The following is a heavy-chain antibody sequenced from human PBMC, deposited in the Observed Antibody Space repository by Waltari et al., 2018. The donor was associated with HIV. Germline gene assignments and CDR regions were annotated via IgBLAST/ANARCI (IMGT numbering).Heavy chain of an antibody. J-gene: IGHJ4*02. CDR2: ISSSGSTI. Sequence: EVKLVESGGGLVQPLGSLRLSCAGSGFTFSSYEMHWVRPAPGKGLEWLSYISSSGSTIYYADSVKGRFTISRDNAKNSLYLQMNSLRAEDTAVYYCARDGILGPTTPFDYWGQGTLVTVSS. V-gene: IGHV3-48*03. D-gene: IGHD1-26*01. CDR3: ARDGILGPTTPFDY. CDR1: GFTFSSYE.